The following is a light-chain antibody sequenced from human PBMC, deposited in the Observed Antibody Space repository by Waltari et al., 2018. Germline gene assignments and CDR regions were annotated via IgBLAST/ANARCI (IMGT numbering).Light chain of an antibody. Sequence: DAVLTQSPLSLPATLGQPASISCKSSQSLVHRGGNTYLNWFQKRPGQSPRRLIYKVSTRDSGVPDRFSGSGSGTDFKLKISRVEAEDLGVYYCMQGTHWPYTFGQGTRLEIK. V-gene: IGKV2-30*02. J-gene: IGKJ5*01. CDR1: QSLVHRGGNTY. CDR3: MQGTHWPYT. CDR2: KVS.